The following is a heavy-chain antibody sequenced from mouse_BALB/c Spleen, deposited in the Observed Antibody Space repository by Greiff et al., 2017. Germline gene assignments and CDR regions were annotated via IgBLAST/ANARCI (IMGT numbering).Heavy chain of an antibody. CDR2: ISSGSSTI. Sequence: EVQVVESGGGLVKPGGSLKLSCAASGFTFSSYAMSWVRQSPEKRLEWVAYISSGSSTIYYADTVKGRFTISRDNPKNTLFLQMTSLRSEDTAMYYCARGKDYYGSSYLDYWGQGTTLTVSS. D-gene: IGHD1-1*01. CDR3: ARGKDYYGSSYLDY. V-gene: IGHV5-17*02. J-gene: IGHJ2*01. CDR1: GFTFSSYA.